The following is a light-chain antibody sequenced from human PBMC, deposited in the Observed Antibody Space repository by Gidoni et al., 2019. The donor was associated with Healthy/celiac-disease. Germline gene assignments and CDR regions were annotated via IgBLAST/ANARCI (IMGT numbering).Light chain of an antibody. CDR3: SSYTSSSWV. CDR2: DVS. V-gene: IGLV2-14*01. CDR1: SSDVGGYNY. J-gene: IGLJ3*02. Sequence: QAAPTQPAAVAGPPGQSITISCTGTSSDVGGYNYVCWYQQHPGKAPKLMIYDVSNRPSGVSNRFSGSKSGTTASLTISGLQAEDAADYYCSSYTSSSWVFGGGTKLTVL.